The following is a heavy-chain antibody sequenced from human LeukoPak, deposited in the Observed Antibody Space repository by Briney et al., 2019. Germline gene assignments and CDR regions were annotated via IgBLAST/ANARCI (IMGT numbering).Heavy chain of an antibody. Sequence: PSQTLSLTCAVSGGSISSGGYSWSWIRQPPGKGLEWIGYIYYSGSTYYNPSLKSRVTISVDTSKNQFSLKLSSVTAADTAVYYCVRVTTMVRGVTSYYFDYWGQGTLVTVSS. CDR3: VRVTTMVRGVTSYYFDY. CDR1: GGSISSGGYS. J-gene: IGHJ4*02. CDR2: IYYSGST. D-gene: IGHD3-10*01. V-gene: IGHV4-31*11.